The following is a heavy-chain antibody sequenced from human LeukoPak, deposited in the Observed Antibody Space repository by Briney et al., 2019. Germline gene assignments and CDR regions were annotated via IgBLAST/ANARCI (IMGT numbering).Heavy chain of an antibody. CDR1: GGSINSYY. Sequence: SETLSLTCTVSGGSINSYYWSWIRQPPGKGLEWIGYIYYIGSTNYNPSLKSRVTMSVDTSKKQFSLKLSSVTAADTAVYYCARDRQTFYDYIGGNYRFYLDYWGQGTLVTVSS. CDR3: ARDRQTFYDYIGGNYRFYLDY. V-gene: IGHV4-59*12. J-gene: IGHJ4*02. CDR2: IYYIGST. D-gene: IGHD3-16*02.